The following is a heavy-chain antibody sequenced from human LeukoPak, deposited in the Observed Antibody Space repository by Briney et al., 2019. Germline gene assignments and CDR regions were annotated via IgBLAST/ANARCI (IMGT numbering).Heavy chain of an antibody. D-gene: IGHD3-22*01. J-gene: IGHJ4*02. V-gene: IGHV3-21*04. CDR2: ISSSSSYI. CDR3: ATHPTYYYDSSGYYLDY. Sequence: SGGSLRLTCAASGFTFSSYSMNWVRQAPGKGLEWVSSISSSSSYIYYADSVKGRFTISRDNAKNSLYLQMNSLRAEDTAVYYCATHPTYYYDSSGYYLDYWGQGTLVTVSS. CDR1: GFTFSSYS.